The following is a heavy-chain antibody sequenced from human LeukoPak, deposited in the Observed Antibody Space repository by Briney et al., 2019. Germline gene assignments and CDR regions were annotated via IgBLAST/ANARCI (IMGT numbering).Heavy chain of an antibody. CDR2: IRYDGSNK. J-gene: IGHJ6*02. D-gene: IGHD4-23*01. V-gene: IGHV3-30*02. CDR3: ASLYGGNPKDYGMDV. CDR1: GFTFSSYG. Sequence: GGSLRLSCAASGFTFSSYGMHWVRQAPGKGLEWVAFIRYDGSNKYYADSVKGRFTISRDNSKNTLYLQMNSLRAEDTAVYYCASLYGGNPKDYGMDVWGQGTTVTVSS.